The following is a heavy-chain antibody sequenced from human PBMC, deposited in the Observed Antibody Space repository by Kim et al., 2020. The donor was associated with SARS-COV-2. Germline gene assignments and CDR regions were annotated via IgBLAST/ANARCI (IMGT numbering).Heavy chain of an antibody. V-gene: IGHV7-4-1*02. J-gene: IGHJ5*02. Sequence: ASVKVSCKASGYTFTSYPMHWVRQAPGQGLEWMGWINTNTENPTYSQGFTGRFVFPLDISVSTAYLQISTLKAEDTAVYYCARVRDRGGGYWFEPWGQGTRVPVSA. CDR1: GYTFTSYP. D-gene: IGHD3-10*01. CDR3: ARVRDRGGGYWFEP. CDR2: INTNTENP.